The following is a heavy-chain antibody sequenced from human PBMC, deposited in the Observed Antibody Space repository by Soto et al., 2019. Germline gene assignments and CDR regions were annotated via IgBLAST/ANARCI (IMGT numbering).Heavy chain of an antibody. V-gene: IGHV4-39*01. CDR3: ARLGGYCSTTTCYGYYAMDV. CDR2: FSYSGST. D-gene: IGHD2-2*01. Sequence: QLQLQESGPGLVKPSETLSLTCTVSGGSLSSGPYSWGWIRQPPEKGLEWIGTFSYSGSTYYNPSLGSRVTISVDTSKNQFSLKVSSGTAADTAMYYGARLGGYCSTTTCYGYYAMDVWGQGTTVTVSS. CDR1: GGSLSSGPYS. J-gene: IGHJ6*02.